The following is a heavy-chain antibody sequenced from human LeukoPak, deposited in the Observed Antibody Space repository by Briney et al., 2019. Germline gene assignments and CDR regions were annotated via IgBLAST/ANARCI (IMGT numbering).Heavy chain of an antibody. CDR2: INPNSGGT. V-gene: IGHV1-2*02. CDR3: ASKAPDYDFWSGRHRGAFDI. CDR1: GYTFTGYY. D-gene: IGHD3-3*01. J-gene: IGHJ3*02. Sequence: ASVKVSCKASGYTFTGYYMHWVRQAPGQGLEWMGWINPNSGGTNYAQKFQGRVTMARDTSISTAYMELSRLRSDDTAVYYCASKAPDYDFWSGRHRGAFDIWGQGTMVTVSS.